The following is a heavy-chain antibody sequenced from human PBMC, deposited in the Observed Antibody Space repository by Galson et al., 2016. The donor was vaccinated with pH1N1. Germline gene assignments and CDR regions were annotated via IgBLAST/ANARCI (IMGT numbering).Heavy chain of an antibody. CDR2: ISHTGKA. D-gene: IGHD1-14*01. CDR3: ATEPDRSLDV. CDR1: GGSITSYYW. Sequence: TLSPTCAVSGGSITSYYWWSWVRQAPGKGLEWIGEISHTGKANYNPSLGSRVSMSVDKSDNQSSLKLTSVTAADTAVYYCATEPDRSLDVWGRGTTVIVSS. J-gene: IGHJ6*02. V-gene: IGHV4-4*02.